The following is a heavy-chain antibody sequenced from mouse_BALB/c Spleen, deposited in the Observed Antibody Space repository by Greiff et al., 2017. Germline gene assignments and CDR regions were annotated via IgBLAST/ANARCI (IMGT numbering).Heavy chain of an antibody. CDR2: ISYSGST. CDR1: GDSITSGY. D-gene: IGHD2-14*01. V-gene: IGHV3-8*02. J-gene: IGHJ2*01. CDR3: ARYYRYDDGYFDY. Sequence: VQLQQSGPSLVKPSQTLSLTCSVTGDSITSGYWNWIRKFPGNKLEYMGYISYSGSTYYNPSLKSRISITRDTSKNQYYLQLNSVTTEDTATYYCARYYRYDDGYFDYWGQGTTLTVSS.